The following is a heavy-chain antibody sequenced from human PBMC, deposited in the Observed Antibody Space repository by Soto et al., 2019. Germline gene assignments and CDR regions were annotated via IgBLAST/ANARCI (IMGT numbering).Heavy chain of an antibody. CDR2: ISGSGGST. J-gene: IGHJ4*02. CDR3: ANLRGRYGSGSYGY. Sequence: GGSLRLSCAASGFTFSSYAMSWVRQAPGKGLEWVSAISGSGGSTYYADSVKGRFTISRDNSKNTLYLQMNSLGAEDTAVYYCANLRGRYGSGSYGYWGQGTLVTVSS. V-gene: IGHV3-23*01. CDR1: GFTFSSYA. D-gene: IGHD3-10*01.